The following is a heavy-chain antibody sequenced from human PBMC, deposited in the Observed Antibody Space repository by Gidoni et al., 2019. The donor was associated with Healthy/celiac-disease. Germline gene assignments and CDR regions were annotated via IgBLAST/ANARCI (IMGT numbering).Heavy chain of an antibody. V-gene: IGHV4-4*02. Sequence: QVQLQESGPGLVKPSGTLSLTCAVSGGPISSSNWWSWVRQPPGKGLEWIGEIYHSGSTNYNPSLKSRVTISVDKSKNQFSLKLSSVTAADTAVYYCARSKYVDYYDSSGYFDYWGQGTLVTVSS. CDR2: IYHSGST. D-gene: IGHD3-22*01. CDR1: GGPISSSNW. CDR3: ARSKYVDYYDSSGYFDY. J-gene: IGHJ4*02.